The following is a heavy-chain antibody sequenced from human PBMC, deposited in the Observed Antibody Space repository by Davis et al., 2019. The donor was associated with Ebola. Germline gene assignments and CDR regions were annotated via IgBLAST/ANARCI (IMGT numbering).Heavy chain of an antibody. V-gene: IGHV4-34*12. Sequence: SETLSLTCAVYGGSFSGYYWSWVRQSPGKGLGWIGEVIDSGITNYNPSLKSRVSVSVDRSKNQFSLKLTSVTAADTAVYYCARTTRGSGWFLDYWGQGTLVTVSS. CDR2: VIDSGIT. CDR1: GGSFSGYY. D-gene: IGHD6-19*01. J-gene: IGHJ4*02. CDR3: ARTTRGSGWFLDY.